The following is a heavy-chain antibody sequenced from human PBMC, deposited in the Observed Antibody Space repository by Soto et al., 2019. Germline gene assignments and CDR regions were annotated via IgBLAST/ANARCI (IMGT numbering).Heavy chain of an antibody. Sequence: GGCMRLSCSASGFRFYIYGMHWVHQNPGRGLEWVAVIWYDGSNIYYADSVKGRFTIARDNSKDTLDLQMTSLRAEDTAVYYCARDREQWLVGYYFDYWGQGTLVNVSS. J-gene: IGHJ4*02. V-gene: IGHV3-33*01. CDR2: IWYDGSNI. CDR1: GFRFYIYG. CDR3: ARDREQWLVGYYFDY. D-gene: IGHD6-19*01.